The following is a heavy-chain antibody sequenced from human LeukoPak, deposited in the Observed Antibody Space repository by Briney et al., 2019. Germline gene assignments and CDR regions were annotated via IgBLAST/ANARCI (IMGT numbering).Heavy chain of an antibody. D-gene: IGHD3-22*01. V-gene: IGHV3-21*01. CDR1: GFTFSSYS. CDR3: ARDNRHSSGYYPPNWFDP. J-gene: IGHJ5*02. CDR2: ISSSSSYI. Sequence: PGGSLRLSCAASGFTFSSYSMNWVRQAPGKGLEWVSSISSSSSYIYYADSVKGRFTISRDNAKNSLYLQMNSLRAEDTAVYYCARDNRHSSGYYPPNWFDPWGQGTLVTVSS.